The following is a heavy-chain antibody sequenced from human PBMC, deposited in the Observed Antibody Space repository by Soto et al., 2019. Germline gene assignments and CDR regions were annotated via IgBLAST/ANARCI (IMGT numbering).Heavy chain of an antibody. Sequence: PGESLKISCKASGYSFTSYWIGWVRQMPGKGLEWMGSIYPGDSDTRYSPSFQGQVTISDDKSISTAYLQWSSLKASDTATYYCARRDCSGGSCYRGVRFDSWGQGTLVTVSS. D-gene: IGHD2-15*01. V-gene: IGHV5-51*01. J-gene: IGHJ5*01. CDR1: GYSFTSYW. CDR3: ARRDCSGGSCYRGVRFDS. CDR2: IYPGDSDT.